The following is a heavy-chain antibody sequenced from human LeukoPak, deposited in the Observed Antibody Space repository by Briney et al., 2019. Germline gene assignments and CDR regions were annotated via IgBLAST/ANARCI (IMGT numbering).Heavy chain of an antibody. J-gene: IGHJ3*02. CDR1: GFTFSSYS. CDR2: INSSSSYI. CDR3: ARDRPNYDILTGYMRTWPDAFDI. D-gene: IGHD3-9*01. V-gene: IGHV3-21*01. Sequence: GGSLRLSCAASGFTFSSYSMNWVRQAPGKGLERVSSINSSSSYIYYADSVKGRFTISRDNAKNSLYLQMNSLRAEDTAVYYCARDRPNYDILTGYMRTWPDAFDIWGQGTMVTVSS.